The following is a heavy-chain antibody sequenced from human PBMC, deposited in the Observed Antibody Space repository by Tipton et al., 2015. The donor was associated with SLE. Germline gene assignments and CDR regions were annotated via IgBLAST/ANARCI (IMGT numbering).Heavy chain of an antibody. CDR1: GYSISSGYY. J-gene: IGHJ3*02. Sequence: TLSLTCGVSGYSISSGYYWGWIRQPPGKGLEWIESISHSGNTYYNPSLKSRVTVSVDTSKNQFSLKLSSVTAADTAVYYCARDLDYGSGNYLAFDIWSQGTMVTVSS. V-gene: IGHV4-38-2*02. CDR3: ARDLDYGSGNYLAFDI. D-gene: IGHD3-10*01. CDR2: ISHSGNT.